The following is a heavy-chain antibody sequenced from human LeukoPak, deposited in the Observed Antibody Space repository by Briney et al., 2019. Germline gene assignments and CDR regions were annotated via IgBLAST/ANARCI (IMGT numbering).Heavy chain of an antibody. CDR1: GFTVSRHY. CDR3: AKGGRENWNYIYSDY. D-gene: IGHD1-7*01. CDR2: IDRGGSP. V-gene: IGHV3-53*01. Sequence: GGSLRLSCAASGFTVSRHYMNWVRQAPGKGLQWVSVIDRGGSPSHADSVKGRFTLSRDNSKKTLFLQINSLRDEDTAVYYCAKGGRENWNYIYSDYWGQGTLVTVSS. J-gene: IGHJ4*02.